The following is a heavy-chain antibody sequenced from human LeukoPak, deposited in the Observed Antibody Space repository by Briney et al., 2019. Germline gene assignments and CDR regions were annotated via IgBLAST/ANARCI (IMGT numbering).Heavy chain of an antibody. CDR1: GGSISGDH. J-gene: IGHJ3*02. CDR3: ARRNDFGI. Sequence: SETLSLTCTVSGGSISGDHWNWIRQPPGKGLEWIGYIYDSGSTNYNRSLKNRVTISIDTSKNQISLKLTSVTAADTAVYYCARRNDFGIWGQGTMVTVSS. CDR2: IYDSGST. V-gene: IGHV4-59*08.